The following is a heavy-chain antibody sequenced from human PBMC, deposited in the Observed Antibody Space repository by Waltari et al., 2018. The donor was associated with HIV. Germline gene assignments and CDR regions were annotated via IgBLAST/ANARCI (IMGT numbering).Heavy chain of an antibody. V-gene: IGHV3-30*18. CDR2: ISYDGSNK. Sequence: QVQLVESGGGVVQPGRSLRLSCAASGFTFSSYGMHWVRQAPGKGLEWVAVISYDGSNKYYADSVKGRFTISRDNSKNTLYLQMNSLRAEDTAVYYCAKDKEAYSSSSGLGYWGQGTLVTVSS. CDR3: AKDKEAYSSSSGLGY. J-gene: IGHJ4*02. CDR1: GFTFSSYG. D-gene: IGHD6-6*01.